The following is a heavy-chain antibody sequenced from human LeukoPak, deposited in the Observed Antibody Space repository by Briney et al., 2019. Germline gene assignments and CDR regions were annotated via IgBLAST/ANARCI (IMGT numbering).Heavy chain of an antibody. CDR3: AKGTKVIVEDNYFDY. D-gene: IGHD1-1*01. Sequence: GGSLRLSCAASRCTFSNYVMRWVPQAPGKGLERVSAISGNGGGTYYADSVKGRFTISRDNSKNTLYLQMKSLRAEDTAVYYCAKGTKVIVEDNYFDYWGQGPLVTVSS. J-gene: IGHJ4*02. CDR2: ISGNGGGT. V-gene: IGHV3-23*01. CDR1: RCTFSNYV.